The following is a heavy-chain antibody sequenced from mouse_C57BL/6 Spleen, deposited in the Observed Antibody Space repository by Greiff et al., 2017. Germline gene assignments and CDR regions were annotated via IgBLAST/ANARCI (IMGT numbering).Heavy chain of an antibody. CDR2: ISSGSSTI. J-gene: IGHJ2*01. CDR1: GFTFSDYG. D-gene: IGHD2-5*01. V-gene: IGHV5-17*01. CDR3: ARGYSNYGFDY. Sequence: EVKVVESGGGLVKPGGSLKLSCAASGFTFSDYGMHWVSQAPEKGLEWVAYISSGSSTIYYADTVKGRFTISRDNAKNTLCLQMTSLRSEDTAMYYCARGYSNYGFDYWGQGTTLTVSS.